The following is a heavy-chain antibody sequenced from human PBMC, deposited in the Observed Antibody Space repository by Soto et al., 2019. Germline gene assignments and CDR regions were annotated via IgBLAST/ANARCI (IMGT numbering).Heavy chain of an antibody. CDR3: ARTDSTVSLI. CDR1: GGSFSGYY. V-gene: IGHV4-34*01. CDR2: INHSGST. J-gene: IGHJ3*02. Sequence: SETLSLTCAVYGGSFSGYYWSWIRQPPGKGMEWIGEINHSGSTNYNPSLKSRVTISVDTSKNQFSLKLSSVTAADTAVYYCARTDSTVSLIWCQGTMVTVSS. D-gene: IGHD4-17*01.